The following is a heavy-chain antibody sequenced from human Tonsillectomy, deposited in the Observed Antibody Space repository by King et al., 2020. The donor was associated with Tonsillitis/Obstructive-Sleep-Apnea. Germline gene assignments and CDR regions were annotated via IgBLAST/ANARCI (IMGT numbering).Heavy chain of an antibody. D-gene: IGHD3-22*01. CDR1: GYSFTSYW. Sequence: QLVQSGAEVKKPGESLKISCKGSGYSFTSYWIGCVRKMPWKGLEWMGIIYPGDSATIDSPSFQCQFTNSADKSISTAYLQWSSLKASDTAMYYCARLVDPDSSGYYPEYYFDYWGQGTLVTVSS. CDR3: ARLVDPDSSGYYPEYYFDY. J-gene: IGHJ4*02. V-gene: IGHV5-51*01. CDR2: IYPGDSAT.